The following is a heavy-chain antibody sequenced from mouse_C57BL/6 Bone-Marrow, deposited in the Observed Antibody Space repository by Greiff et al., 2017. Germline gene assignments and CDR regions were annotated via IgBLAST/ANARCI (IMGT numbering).Heavy chain of an antibody. CDR1: GYSFTGYY. CDR2: IYPYNGVS. CDR3: ARGHLGQLRLRFAD. Sequence: VQLQQSGPELVKPGASVKISCKASGYSFTGYYMHWVQQSHGNILDWIGYIYPYNGVSSYNQKFKGKATLTVDKSSSTAYMELRSLTSEDSAVYYCARGHLGQLRLRFADWGQGTLVTVSA. D-gene: IGHD3-2*02. J-gene: IGHJ3*01. V-gene: IGHV1-31*01.